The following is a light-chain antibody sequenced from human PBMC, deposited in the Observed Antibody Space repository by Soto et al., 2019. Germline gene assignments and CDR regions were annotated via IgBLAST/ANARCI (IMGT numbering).Light chain of an antibody. CDR3: HQWNT. Sequence: ILLAQAPITLSFSPGESATLSCRASQSVSTYLAWYQQKPGQPPRLLIYDTSYRVAGIPTRFTGSRSGTDFTLPISSLEPEDFGIYICHQWNTFGQGTRLDIK. CDR2: DTS. J-gene: IGKJ5*01. V-gene: IGKV3-11*01. CDR1: QSVSTY.